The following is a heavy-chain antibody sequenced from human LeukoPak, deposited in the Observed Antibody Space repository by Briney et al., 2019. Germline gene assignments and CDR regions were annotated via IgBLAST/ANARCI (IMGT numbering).Heavy chain of an antibody. V-gene: IGHV1-2*02. D-gene: IGHD1-14*01. CDR2: ITLYNGAT. Sequence: ASGKASCKPTGSRFTAYYIFWMRQSPRHRLECRRWITLYNGATKYAQRFQSRVTMTRDTSISTAYMELSRLRSDDTATYYCASWAGGNEPVASFDYWGQGTLVTVSS. CDR3: ASWAGGNEPVASFDY. CDR1: GSRFTAYY. J-gene: IGHJ4*02.